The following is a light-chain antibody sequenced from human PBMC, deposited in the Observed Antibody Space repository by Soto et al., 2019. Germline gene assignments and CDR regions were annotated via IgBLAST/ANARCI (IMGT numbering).Light chain of an antibody. CDR2: GVS. CDR1: SSDIGGYKY. Sequence: QSALTQPASVSGSPGQSITISCTGTSSDIGGYKYVSWYQQHPGKAPKLIIYGVSHRPSGVSNRFSGSKSANTASLTISGLQAEDEADFYCSSYTSSSTWVFGGGTKLTVL. CDR3: SSYTSSSTWV. J-gene: IGLJ3*02. V-gene: IGLV2-14*01.